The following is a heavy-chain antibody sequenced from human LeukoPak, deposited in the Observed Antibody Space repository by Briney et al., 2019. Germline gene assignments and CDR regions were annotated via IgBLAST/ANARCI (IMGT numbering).Heavy chain of an antibody. CDR2: IIPIFGTA. J-gene: IGHJ5*02. CDR3: ARITMVRGVPGEFDP. Sequence: SVKVSCKASGGTFSSYAISWVRPAPGQGLEWMGGIIPIFGTANYAQKFQGRVAITADESTSTAYMELSSLRSEDTAVYYCARITMVRGVPGEFDPWGQGTLVTVSS. V-gene: IGHV1-69*13. D-gene: IGHD3-10*01. CDR1: GGTFSSYA.